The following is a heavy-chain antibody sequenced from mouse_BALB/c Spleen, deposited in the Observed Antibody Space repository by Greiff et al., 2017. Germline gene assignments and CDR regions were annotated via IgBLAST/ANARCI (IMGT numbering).Heavy chain of an antibody. D-gene: IGHD2-1*01. V-gene: IGHV5-4*02. CDR1: GFTFSDYY. J-gene: IGHJ3*01. CDR2: ISDGGSYT. Sequence: EVKLQESGGGLVKPGGSLKLSCAASGFTFSDYYMYWVRQTPEKRLEWVATISDGGSYTYYPDSVKGRFTISRDNAKNNLYLQMSSLKSEDTAMYYCARDYGNYGEFAYWGQGTLVTVSA. CDR3: ARDYGNYGEFAY.